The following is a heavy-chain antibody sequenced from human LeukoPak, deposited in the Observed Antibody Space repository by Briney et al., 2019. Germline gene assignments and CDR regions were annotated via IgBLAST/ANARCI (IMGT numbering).Heavy chain of an antibody. CDR3: ARLHHYGSGSYLPDY. D-gene: IGHD3-10*01. J-gene: IGHJ4*02. V-gene: IGHV4-59*08. Sequence: PSETLSLTCTVSGGSISSDYWTWIRQPPGKGLEWIGYIYYSGSTSYNPSLKSRVTMSVDTSKNHFSLKLSSVTAADTAVYYCARLHHYGSGSYLPDYWGQGTLVTVSS. CDR2: IYYSGST. CDR1: GGSISSDY.